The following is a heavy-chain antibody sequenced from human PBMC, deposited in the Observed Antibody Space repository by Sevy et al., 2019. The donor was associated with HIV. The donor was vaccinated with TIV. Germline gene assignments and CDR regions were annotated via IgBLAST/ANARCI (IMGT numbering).Heavy chain of an antibody. V-gene: IGHV3-30*04. J-gene: IGHJ4*02. CDR1: TFTFGHYA. D-gene: IGHD5-18*01. CDR2: ISSEGSNE. CDR3: ARDWGSPPTAILYYFDF. Sequence: GGSLRLSCAASTFTFGHYAMHWVRQAPGKGLQWVAGISSEGSNEYYTDSVKGRFTISRDNSKNTLNLEMNNLRVEDTALYYCARDWGSPPTAILYYFDFWGQGIPVTVSS.